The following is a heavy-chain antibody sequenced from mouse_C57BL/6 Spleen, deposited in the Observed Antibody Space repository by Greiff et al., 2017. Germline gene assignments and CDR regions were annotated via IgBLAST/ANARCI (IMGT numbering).Heavy chain of an antibody. CDR2: IWRGGST. Sequence: VQLVESGPGLVQPSQSLSITCTVSGFSLTSYGVHWVRQSPGKGLEWLGVIWRGGSTDYNAAFMSRLSITKDNSKSQVFFKMNSLQADDTAIYYCAKNNYYSKGAWFAYWGQGTLVTVSA. CDR1: GFSLTSYG. CDR3: AKNNYYSKGAWFAY. J-gene: IGHJ3*01. V-gene: IGHV2-5*01. D-gene: IGHD2-5*01.